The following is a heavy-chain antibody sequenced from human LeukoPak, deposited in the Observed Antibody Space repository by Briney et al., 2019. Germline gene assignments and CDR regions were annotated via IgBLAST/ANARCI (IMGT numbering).Heavy chain of an antibody. CDR2: INHSGST. J-gene: IGHJ6*03. D-gene: IGHD2-2*01. CDR1: GGSFSGYY. Sequence: SETLSLTCAVYGGSFSGYYWSWIRQPPGKGLEWIGEINHSGSTNYNPSLKSRVTISVDTSKNQFSLKLSSVTAADTAVYYCATNRYCSSTGCPRRAHYYMDVWGKGTTVTVSS. CDR3: ATNRYCSSTGCPRRAHYYMDV. V-gene: IGHV4-34*01.